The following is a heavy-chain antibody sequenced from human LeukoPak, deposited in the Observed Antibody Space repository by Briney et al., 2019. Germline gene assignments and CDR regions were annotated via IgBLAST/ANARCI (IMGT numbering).Heavy chain of an antibody. CDR2: INAGNGNT. CDR1: GYTFTSYA. J-gene: IGHJ4*02. V-gene: IGHV1-3*01. CDR3: ARVHYYDSSGSGHFDY. Sequence: ASVKVSCKASGYTFTSYAIHWVRQAPGQRLEWMGWINAGNGNTKYSQKFQGRVTFTRDTSASTAYMELSSLRSEDTAVYYCARVHYYDSSGSGHFDYWGQGTLVTVSS. D-gene: IGHD3-22*01.